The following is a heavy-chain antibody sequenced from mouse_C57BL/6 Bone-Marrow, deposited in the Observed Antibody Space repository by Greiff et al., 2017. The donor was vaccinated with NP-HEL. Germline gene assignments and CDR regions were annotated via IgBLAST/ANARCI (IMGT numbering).Heavy chain of an antibody. V-gene: IGHV1-15*01. D-gene: IGHD3-2*02. J-gene: IGHJ3*01. CDR2: IDPETGGT. Sequence: SGAELVRPGASVTLSCKASGYTFTDYEMHWVKQTPVHGLEWIGAIDPETGGTAYNQKFKGKAILTADKSSSTAYMELRSLTSEDSAVYYCTRRQLRPWGQGTLVTVSA. CDR3: TRRQLRP. CDR1: GYTFTDYE.